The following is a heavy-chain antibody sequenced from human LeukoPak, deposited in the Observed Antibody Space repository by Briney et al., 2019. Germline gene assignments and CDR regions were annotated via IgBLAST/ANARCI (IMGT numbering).Heavy chain of an antibody. CDR2: ISGSGGST. Sequence: PGGSLRLSCAASGFTFSSYTMSWVRQAPGKGLEWVSAISGSGGSTYYADSVKGRFTISRDNSKNTLYLQMNSLRAEDTAVYYCAKKDGITMIVVPYGMDVWGQGTTVTVSS. V-gene: IGHV3-23*01. CDR1: GFTFSSYT. CDR3: AKKDGITMIVVPYGMDV. J-gene: IGHJ6*02. D-gene: IGHD3-22*01.